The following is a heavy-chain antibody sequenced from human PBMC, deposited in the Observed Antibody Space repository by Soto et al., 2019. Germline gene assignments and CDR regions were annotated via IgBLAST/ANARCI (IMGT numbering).Heavy chain of an antibody. D-gene: IGHD2-15*01. V-gene: IGHV4-31*03. CDR3: ARGGLGYCSGGSCYSAELSRYYYGMDV. Sequence: QVQLQESGPGLVKPSQTLSLTCTVSGGSISSGGYYWSWIRQHPGKGLEWIGYIYYRGSTYYNPSPKSRVTISVDTSKNQFSLKLSSVTAADTAVYYCARGGLGYCSGGSCYSAELSRYYYGMDVWGQRTTVTVSS. J-gene: IGHJ6*02. CDR1: GGSISSGGYY. CDR2: IYYRGST.